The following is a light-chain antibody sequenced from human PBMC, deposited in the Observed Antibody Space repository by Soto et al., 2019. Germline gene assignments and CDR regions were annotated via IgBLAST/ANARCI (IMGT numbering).Light chain of an antibody. Sequence: ELVTTQSPATLSVSPGERATLSCRASQGLGTKLAWYQQKPGQAPRLLINGASTRATGVPARFSGWGSGTEFTLTISSLQSEDFAVYYCQQYHNWPPITFGQRTRLAI. V-gene: IGKV3-15*01. CDR1: QGLGTK. CDR2: GAS. J-gene: IGKJ5*01. CDR3: QQYHNWPPIT.